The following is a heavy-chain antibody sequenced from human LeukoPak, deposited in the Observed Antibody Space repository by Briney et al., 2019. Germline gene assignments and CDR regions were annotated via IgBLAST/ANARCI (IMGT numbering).Heavy chain of an antibody. CDR2: ISGSGGST. J-gene: IGHJ6*03. CDR1: GFTFSSYA. CDR3: DREEYYYYMDV. V-gene: IGHV3-23*01. D-gene: IGHD2/OR15-2a*01. Sequence: PGGSLRLSCAACGFTFSSYAMSWVRQAPGQGLEWVSVISGSGGSTYYADSVKGRFTISRDNSKNTLYLQMNSLRAEDTAVYYCDREEYYYYMDVWGKGTTVTVSS.